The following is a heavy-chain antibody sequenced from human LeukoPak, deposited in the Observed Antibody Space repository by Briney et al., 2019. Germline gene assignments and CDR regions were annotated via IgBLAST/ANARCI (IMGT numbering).Heavy chain of an antibody. CDR2: INAGNGNT. CDR1: GYTFTSYA. Sequence: ASVKVSCKASGYTFTSYAMHWVRQAPGQRLEWMGWINAGNGNTKYSQEFQGRVTITRDTSASTAYMELSSLRSEDMAVYYCARDGYSSGWPHNLLLDVWGKGTTVTVSS. CDR3: ARDGYSSGWPHNLLLDV. V-gene: IGHV1-3*03. J-gene: IGHJ6*04. D-gene: IGHD6-19*01.